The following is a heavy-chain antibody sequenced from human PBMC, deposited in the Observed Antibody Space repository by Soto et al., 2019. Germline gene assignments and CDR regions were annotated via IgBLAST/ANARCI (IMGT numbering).Heavy chain of an antibody. D-gene: IGHD3-10*01. V-gene: IGHV4-31*03. Sequence: QVQLQESGPGLVKPSQTLSLTCTVSGGSISSGGYYWSWIRQHPGKGLEWIGYIYYSGSTYYNPSLKSRVTISVDTSKNQFSLKLSSVTAADTAVYYCARDRGDLDYAGGSGSYAWFDPWGQGTLVTVSS. CDR1: GGSISSGGYY. CDR2: IYYSGST. J-gene: IGHJ5*02. CDR3: ARDRGDLDYAGGSGSYAWFDP.